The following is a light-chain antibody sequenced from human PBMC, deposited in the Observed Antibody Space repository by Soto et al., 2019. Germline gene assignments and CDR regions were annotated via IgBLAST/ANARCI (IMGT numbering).Light chain of an antibody. J-gene: IGKJ5*01. CDR3: QLSQQRSSWPPIA. CDR1: QSVSSN. CDR2: DIS. V-gene: IGKV3D-15*01. Sequence: EIVMTQSPATVAVSPGERANLCCRAIQSVSSNLAWYQQKPGQAPSLLIYDISARATGIPTRFSGSGSGTEFTLTISSLQSEDFAVYYCQLSQQRSSWPPIAFGQGTRLEI.